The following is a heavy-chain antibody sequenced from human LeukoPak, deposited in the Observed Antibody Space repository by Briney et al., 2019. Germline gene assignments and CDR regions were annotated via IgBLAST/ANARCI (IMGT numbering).Heavy chain of an antibody. CDR2: IIPIFGTA. Sequence: SVKVSCKASGGTFSSYAISWVRQAPGQGLEWMGGIIPIFGTANYAQKFQGRVTITADESTSAAYMELSSLRSEDTAVYYCARPAATYSAAFDYWGQGTLVTVSS. J-gene: IGHJ4*02. CDR1: GGTFSSYA. CDR3: ARPAATYSAAFDY. D-gene: IGHD2-2*01. V-gene: IGHV1-69*01.